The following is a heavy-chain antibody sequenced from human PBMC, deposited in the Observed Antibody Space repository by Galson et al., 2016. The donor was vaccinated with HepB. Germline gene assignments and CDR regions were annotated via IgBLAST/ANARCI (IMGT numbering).Heavy chain of an antibody. D-gene: IGHD1-26*01. CDR2: ILDNGETT. CDR1: GFNFSAYA. Sequence: SLRLSCAASGFNFSAYAMTWVRQVPGQGLEWVSGILDNGETTYYAGSVKGRFTISRDNFKDMLYLQMNNLRADDTAVYYCARAAQWESDFWGQGTLVIVSS. CDR3: ARAAQWESDF. V-gene: IGHV3-23*01. J-gene: IGHJ4*02.